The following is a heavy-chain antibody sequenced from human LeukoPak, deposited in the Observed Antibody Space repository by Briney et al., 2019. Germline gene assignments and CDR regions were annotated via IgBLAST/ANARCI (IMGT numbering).Heavy chain of an antibody. CDR2: IIPILGIA. CDR3: ARDPGDGYNFDY. Sequence: ALVKVSCKASGGTFSSYTISWVRQAPGQGLEWMGRIIPILGIANYAQKFQGRVTITSDKSTTTAYMELSSLRSEDTAVYYCARDPGDGYNFDYWGQGTLVTVSS. J-gene: IGHJ4*02. V-gene: IGHV1-69*04. CDR1: GGTFSSYT. D-gene: IGHD5-24*01.